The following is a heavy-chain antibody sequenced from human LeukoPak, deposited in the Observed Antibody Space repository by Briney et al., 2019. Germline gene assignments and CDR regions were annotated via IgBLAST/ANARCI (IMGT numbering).Heavy chain of an antibody. CDR2: INTNTGNP. D-gene: IGHD2-2*01. V-gene: IGHV7-4-1*02. CDR1: GYTFTTYA. CDR3: ARAVGYCMTTSCYPAY. J-gene: IGHJ4*02. Sequence: ASVKVSCKASGYTFTTYAMNWVRQAPGEGLEWTGWINTNTGNPMYAQGFTGRFVFSLDTSVSTAYLQISSLKAEDTAVYYCARAVGYCMTTSCYPAYWGQGTLVTVSS.